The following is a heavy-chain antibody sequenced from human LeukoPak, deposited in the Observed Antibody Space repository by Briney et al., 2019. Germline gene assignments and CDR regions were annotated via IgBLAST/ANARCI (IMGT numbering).Heavy chain of an antibody. CDR1: GFTFSDYY. CDR3: ARSGVATITDAFDI. J-gene: IGHJ3*02. V-gene: IGHV3-11*01. CDR2: ISSSGSTI. D-gene: IGHD5-24*01. Sequence: GGSLRLPCAASGFTFSDYYMSWIRQAPGKGLEWVSYISSSGSTIYYADSVKGRFTISRDNAKNSLYLQMNSLRAEDTAVYYCARSGVATITDAFDIWGQGTMVTVSS.